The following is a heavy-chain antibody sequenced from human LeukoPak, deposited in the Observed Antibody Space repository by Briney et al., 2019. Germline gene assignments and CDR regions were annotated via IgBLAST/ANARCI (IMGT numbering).Heavy chain of an antibody. CDR2: IYYGGST. CDR1: GGSISSYY. J-gene: IGHJ6*03. D-gene: IGHD4-17*01. CDR3: ARVFGDYDEGYYYYRDV. Sequence: SETLSLTCTVSGGSISSYYWSWIRQPPGKGLEWIGYIYYGGSTNYNPTLKSRVTISVDTSKNQFSLKLSSVTAADTAVYYCARVFGDYDEGYYYYRDVWGKGTTVTISS. V-gene: IGHV4-59*01.